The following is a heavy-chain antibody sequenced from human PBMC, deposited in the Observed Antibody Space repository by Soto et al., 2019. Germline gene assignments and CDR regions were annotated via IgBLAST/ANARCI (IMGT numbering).Heavy chain of an antibody. Sequence: EVQLLESGGGLVQPGGSLRLSLEASGLTFRRYARSWVGQVPGKGLEWVSAISGSGASTYYANSVKGRFTISRDNSKNTLYLQMNSLRAEDTAVYDCAKVLGSSGWVYWYFDLWGRGTLVTVSS. CDR3: AKVLGSSGWVYWYFDL. J-gene: IGHJ2*01. V-gene: IGHV3-23*01. CDR2: ISGSGAST. D-gene: IGHD6-19*01. CDR1: GLTFRRYA.